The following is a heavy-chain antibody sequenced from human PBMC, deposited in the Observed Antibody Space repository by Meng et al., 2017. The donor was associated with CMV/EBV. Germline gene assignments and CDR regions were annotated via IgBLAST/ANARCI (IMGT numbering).Heavy chain of an antibody. J-gene: IGHJ4*02. V-gene: IGHV4-34*01. CDR2: INHSGST. Sequence: SFSGYYWSWSRQPPGKGLEWIGEINHSGSTNYNPSLKSRVTISVDTSKNQFSLKLSSVTAADTAVYYCARSPPGYCSSTSCYRLDYWGQGTLVTVSS. D-gene: IGHD2-2*02. CDR1: SFSGYY. CDR3: ARSPPGYCSSTSCYRLDY.